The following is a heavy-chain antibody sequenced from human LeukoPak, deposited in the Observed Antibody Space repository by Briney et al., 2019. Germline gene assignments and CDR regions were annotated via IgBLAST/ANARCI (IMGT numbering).Heavy chain of an antibody. CDR2: INPNNGAT. CDR3: ARGYSSGWYRGSYFDY. CDR1: GCTFGAFF. J-gene: IGHJ4*02. Sequence: ASVKVSCKASGCTFGAFFVHWVRQAPGQGLEWMAWINPNNGATNYAQNFQGRITVTTDTTINTAYMELTRLRSDDTAIYYCARGYSSGWYRGSYFDYWGQGTLVTVSS. D-gene: IGHD6-19*01. V-gene: IGHV1-2*02.